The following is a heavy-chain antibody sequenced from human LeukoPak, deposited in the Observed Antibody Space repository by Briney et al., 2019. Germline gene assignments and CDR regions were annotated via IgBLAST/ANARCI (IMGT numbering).Heavy chain of an antibody. CDR3: ARAAGGATAAFDY. CDR1: GFTFSSYS. Sequence: PGGSLRLSCAASGFTFSSYSMNWVRQAPGKGLEWVSSISSSSSYIYYADSVKGRFTISRDNAKNSLYLQMNSLRAEDTAVYYCARAAGGATAAFDYWGQGTLVIVSS. D-gene: IGHD4-23*01. J-gene: IGHJ4*02. CDR2: ISSSSSYI. V-gene: IGHV3-21*01.